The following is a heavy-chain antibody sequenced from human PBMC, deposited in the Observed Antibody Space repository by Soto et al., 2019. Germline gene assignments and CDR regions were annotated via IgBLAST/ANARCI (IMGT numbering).Heavy chain of an antibody. J-gene: IGHJ6*02. Sequence: VQLVESGGGVVQPGRSLRLSCAASGFTFSSYGMHWVRQAPGKGLEWVAVISYDGSNKYYADSVKGRFTLSRDNSKNTLYLQMNSLRAEDTAVYYCASNIDLAAGGTLIADYYGMDVWGQGTTVTVTS. CDR2: ISYDGSNK. V-gene: IGHV3-30*03. D-gene: IGHD6-13*01. CDR1: GFTFSSYG. CDR3: ASNIDLAAGGTLIADYYGMDV.